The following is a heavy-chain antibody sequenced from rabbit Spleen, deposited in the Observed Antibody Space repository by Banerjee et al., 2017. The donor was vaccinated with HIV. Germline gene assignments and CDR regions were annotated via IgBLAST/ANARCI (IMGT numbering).Heavy chain of an antibody. J-gene: IGHJ4*01. Sequence: QEQLEESGGDLVQPEGSLTLTCTASGFSFSSGNWICWVRQAPGKGLEWIGCIGAGTGSAYYASWAKGRFTISRTSSTTVTLRMTSLTAADRAAYFCARDLVGVIGWNFYLWGPGTLVTIS. D-gene: IGHD1-1*01. CDR1: GFSFSSGNW. CDR2: IGAGTGSA. V-gene: IGHV1S45*01. CDR3: ARDLVGVIGWNFYL.